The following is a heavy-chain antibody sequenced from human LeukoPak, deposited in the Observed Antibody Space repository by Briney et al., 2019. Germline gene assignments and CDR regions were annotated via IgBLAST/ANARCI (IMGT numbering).Heavy chain of an antibody. CDR2: INQDGSDK. CDR1: GFTFSSYW. V-gene: IGHV3-7*01. Sequence: GGSLRLSCAASGFTFSSYWMSWVRQAPGKGLEWVANINQDGSDKYYVDSLKGRYNISRDNAKNSLFLQMNSLRAEDTAVYYCARDAEEYYYDSSGLTDAFDIWGLGTMVTVSS. J-gene: IGHJ3*02. CDR3: ARDAEEYYYDSSGLTDAFDI. D-gene: IGHD3-22*01.